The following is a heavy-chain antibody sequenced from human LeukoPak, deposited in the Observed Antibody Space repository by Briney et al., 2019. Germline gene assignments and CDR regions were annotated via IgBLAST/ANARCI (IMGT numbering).Heavy chain of an antibody. J-gene: IGHJ4*02. CDR3: ARVVWGWDTAMPTPFDY. V-gene: IGHV3-21*01. Sequence: GGSLRLSCAASGFTFSSYSMNWVRQAPGKGLEWVSSISRSSSYIYYGDSVKGRFTISRDNAKNSLYLQMNSLRAEDTAVYYCARVVWGWDTAMPTPFDYWGQGTLVTVSS. CDR2: ISRSSSYI. D-gene: IGHD5-18*01. CDR1: GFTFSSYS.